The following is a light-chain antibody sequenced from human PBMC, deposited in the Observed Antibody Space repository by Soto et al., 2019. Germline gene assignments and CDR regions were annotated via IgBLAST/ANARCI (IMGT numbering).Light chain of an antibody. V-gene: IGKV1-27*01. CDR2: AAS. Sequence: DIQMTQSPSSLSASVGVRVTITCRASQGISNSLAWYQHKPGKVPELLIYAASTLHSGVPSRFSGSGSGTDFSLTISSLQPEDVATYYCQEYYSPPFTFGPGTKVNFK. CDR3: QEYYSPPFT. CDR1: QGISNS. J-gene: IGKJ3*01.